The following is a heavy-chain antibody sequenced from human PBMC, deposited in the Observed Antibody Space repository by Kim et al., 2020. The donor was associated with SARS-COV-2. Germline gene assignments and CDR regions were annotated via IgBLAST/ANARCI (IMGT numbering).Heavy chain of an antibody. Sequence: SETLSLTCTVSGGSISSYYWSWIRQPPGKGLEGIGYIYYSGSTNYNPSLKSRVTISVDTSKNQFSLKLSSVTAADTAVYYCARADFLGVGFDYWGQGTLVTVSS. J-gene: IGHJ4*02. CDR2: IYYSGST. CDR1: GGSISSYY. D-gene: IGHD2-21*01. V-gene: IGHV4-59*13. CDR3: ARADFLGVGFDY.